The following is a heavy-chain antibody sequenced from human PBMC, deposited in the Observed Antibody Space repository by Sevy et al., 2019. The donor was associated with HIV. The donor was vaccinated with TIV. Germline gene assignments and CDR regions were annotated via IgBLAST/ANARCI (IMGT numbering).Heavy chain of an antibody. CDR1: GFTFSHYW. V-gene: IGHV3-7*01. J-gene: IGHJ4*02. CDR2: IKQDGRDK. D-gene: IGHD4-17*01. Sequence: GGSLRLSCIASGFTFSHYWMTWVRQAPGKGLEWVANIKQDGRDKYYVDSVKGRFTISRDNAKNSLYLQMNSLRVEDTAVYYSARPTTVAFDHWGQGTLVTVSS. CDR3: ARPTTVAFDH.